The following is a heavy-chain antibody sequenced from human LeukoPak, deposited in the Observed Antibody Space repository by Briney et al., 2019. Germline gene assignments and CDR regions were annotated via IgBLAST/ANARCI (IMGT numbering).Heavy chain of an antibody. J-gene: IGHJ4*02. CDR1: GGSISSGGYY. V-gene: IGHV4-31*03. D-gene: IGHD3-10*01. Sequence: SQTLSPTCTVSGGSISSGGYYWSWIRQHPGKGLEWIGYIYYSGSTYYNPSLKSRVTISVDTSKNQFSLKLSSVTAADTAVYYCARAEPYGSGSYYSLDYWGQGTLVTVSS. CDR2: IYYSGST. CDR3: ARAEPYGSGSYYSLDY.